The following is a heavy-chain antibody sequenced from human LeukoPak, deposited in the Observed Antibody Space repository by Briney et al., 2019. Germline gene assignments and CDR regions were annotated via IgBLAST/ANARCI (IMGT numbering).Heavy chain of an antibody. V-gene: IGHV4-39*07. Sequence: KPSETLSLTCTVSGGSISSSSYYWGWIRQPPGKGLEWIGSIYYSGSTYYNPSLKSRVTISVDTSKTQFSLKLSSVTAADMAVYYCAYSNYRHDYWGQGTLVTVSS. J-gene: IGHJ4*02. CDR2: IYYSGST. CDR1: GGSISSSSYY. CDR3: AYSNYRHDY. D-gene: IGHD4-11*01.